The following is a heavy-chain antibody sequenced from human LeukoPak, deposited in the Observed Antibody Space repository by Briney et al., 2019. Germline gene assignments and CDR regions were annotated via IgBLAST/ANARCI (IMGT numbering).Heavy chain of an antibody. D-gene: IGHD3-10*01. CDR3: ARDSLWFGSGMDV. J-gene: IGHJ6*04. CDR1: GGSISSYY. CDR2: IYYSGST. Sequence: SETLSLTCTVSGGSISSYYWSWIRQPPGKGLEWIGYIYYSGSTNYNPSFKSGVTISVDTSKNQFSLKLNSVTAADTAVYYCARDSLWFGSGMDVWGKGTTVTVSS. V-gene: IGHV4-59*01.